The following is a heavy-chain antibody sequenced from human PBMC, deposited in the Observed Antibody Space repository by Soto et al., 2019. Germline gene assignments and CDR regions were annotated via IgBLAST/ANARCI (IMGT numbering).Heavy chain of an antibody. CDR1: GFTFSGSA. J-gene: IGHJ6*02. Sequence: GWSLRLSCAAYGFTFSGSAVHWVRQASGKGLEWVGRIRSKANSYATAYAASVKGRFTISRDDSKNTAYLQMNSLKTEDTAVYYCTRQPLRFLEWLPPYYYGMDVWGQGTTVTVSS. CDR2: IRSKANSYAT. V-gene: IGHV3-73*01. CDR3: TRQPLRFLEWLPPYYYGMDV. D-gene: IGHD3-3*01.